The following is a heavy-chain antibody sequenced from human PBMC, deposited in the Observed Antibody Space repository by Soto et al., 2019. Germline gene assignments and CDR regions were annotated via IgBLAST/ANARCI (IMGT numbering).Heavy chain of an antibody. CDR3: ARGPYGEGYYYYMDV. CDR2: IYYSGST. CDR1: GGSISSGGYY. J-gene: IGHJ6*03. D-gene: IGHD4-17*01. V-gene: IGHV4-31*03. Sequence: PSETLSLTCTVSGGSISSGGYYWSWIRQHPGKGLEWIGYIYYSGSTYYNPSLKSRVTISVDTSKNQFSLKLSSVTAADTAVYYCARGPYGEGYYYYMDVWGKGTTVTVSS.